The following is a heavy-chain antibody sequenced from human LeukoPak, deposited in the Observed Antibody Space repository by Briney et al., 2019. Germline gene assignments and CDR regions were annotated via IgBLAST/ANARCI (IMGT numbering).Heavy chain of an antibody. Sequence: SQTLSLTCAVYGGSFSGYYWSWIRQPPGKGLEWIGEINHSGSTNYNPSLKSRVTISVDTSKNQFSLKLSSVTAADTAVYYCARGGYGDYFDYWGQGTLVTVSS. CDR2: INHSGST. CDR3: ARGGYGDYFDY. D-gene: IGHD4-17*01. J-gene: IGHJ4*02. CDR1: GGSFSGYY. V-gene: IGHV4-34*01.